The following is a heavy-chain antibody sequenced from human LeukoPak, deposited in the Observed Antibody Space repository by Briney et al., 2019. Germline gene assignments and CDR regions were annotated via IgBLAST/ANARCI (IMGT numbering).Heavy chain of an antibody. V-gene: IGHV3-53*01. Sequence: GGSLRLSCAASGFTVSSNYMSWVRQTPGKGLEWVSIIYSGGSTYYADSVKGRFTISRDNSRNTLYLQMNSLRAEDTAIYYCATRSQPGCYYGMDVWGQGTTVTVSS. D-gene: IGHD5-18*01. CDR2: IYSGGST. CDR1: GFTVSSNY. J-gene: IGHJ6*02. CDR3: ATRSQPGCYYGMDV.